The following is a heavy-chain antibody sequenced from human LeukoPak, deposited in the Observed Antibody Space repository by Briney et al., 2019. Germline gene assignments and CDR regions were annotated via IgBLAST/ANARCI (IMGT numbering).Heavy chain of an antibody. Sequence: GGSLRLSCAASGLTVNSKYMSWVRQAPGKGLEWVAVISYDGSNKYYADSVKGRFTISRDNSKNTLYLQMNSLRAEDTAVYYCAKGLLGYCSGGSCYPHDYWGQGTLVTVSS. CDR2: ISYDGSNK. D-gene: IGHD2-15*01. V-gene: IGHV3-30*18. CDR1: GLTVNSKY. J-gene: IGHJ4*02. CDR3: AKGLLGYCSGGSCYPHDY.